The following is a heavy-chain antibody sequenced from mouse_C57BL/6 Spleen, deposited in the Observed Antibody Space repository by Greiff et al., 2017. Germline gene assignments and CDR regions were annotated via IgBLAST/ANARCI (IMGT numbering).Heavy chain of an antibody. CDR2: INPNSGST. CDR3: ARGRATVDYWYFDG. V-gene: IGHV1-62-3*01. D-gene: IGHD1-1*01. Sequence: QVQLQQPGAELVKPGASVKLSCKASGYTFTSYWMHWVKQRPGRGLEWIGRINPNSGSTKYNEKFKSKATMTVDTASSTAYMQLSSLTSEDSAVDYCARGRATVDYWYFDGWGTGTTVTVAS. CDR1: GYTFTSYW. J-gene: IGHJ1*03.